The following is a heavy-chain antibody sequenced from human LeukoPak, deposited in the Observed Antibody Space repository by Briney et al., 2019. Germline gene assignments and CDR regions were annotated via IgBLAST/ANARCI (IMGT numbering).Heavy chain of an antibody. CDR1: GGSVRNGIYY. V-gene: IGHV4-61*01. J-gene: IGHJ4*02. Sequence: SETLSLTCTVSGGSVRNGIYYWSWIRQPPGKGLEWIGHMYYSGSTNYNPSLKSRVTISVDTSKNQFSLKLSSVTAADTAVYYCARASEIKYYYESSGYPAYFDYWGQGTLVTVSS. CDR2: MYYSGST. D-gene: IGHD3-22*01. CDR3: ARASEIKYYYESSGYPAYFDY.